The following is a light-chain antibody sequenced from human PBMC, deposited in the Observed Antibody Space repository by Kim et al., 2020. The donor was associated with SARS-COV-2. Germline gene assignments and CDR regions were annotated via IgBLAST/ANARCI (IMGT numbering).Light chain of an antibody. CDR1: QAIGNH. CDR2: GAS. V-gene: IGKV1-17*01. CDR3: LYHNNHLLN. Sequence: ASVGDRFTITCRASQAIGNHLAWYQQKPGTAPKRLIYGASSLQSGVPSRFSGSGSGTEFTLTISSLQPEDFTTYYCLYHNNHLLNFGGGTKVDIK. J-gene: IGKJ4*01.